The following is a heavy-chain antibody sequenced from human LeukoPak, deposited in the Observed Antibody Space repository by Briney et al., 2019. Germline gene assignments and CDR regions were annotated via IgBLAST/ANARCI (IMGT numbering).Heavy chain of an antibody. V-gene: IGHV3-11*05. CDR3: ARGGAAAGTTFDY. CDR2: ISSSSSYT. D-gene: IGHD6-13*01. CDR1: GGSISSSGYY. Sequence: LSLTCTVSGGSISSSGYYWGWIRQPPGKGLEWVSYISSSSSYTNYADSVKGRFTISRDNAKNSLYLQMNSLRAEDTAVYYCARGGAAAGTTFDYWGQGTLVTVSS. J-gene: IGHJ4*02.